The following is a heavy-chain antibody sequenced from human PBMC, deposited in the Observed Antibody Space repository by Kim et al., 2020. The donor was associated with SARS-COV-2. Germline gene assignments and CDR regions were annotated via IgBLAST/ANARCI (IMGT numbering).Heavy chain of an antibody. V-gene: IGHV3-73*01. CDR3: TRVHGISSSWWNAFKM. Sequence: SVKGRFTISRDDTKNTAYLQMNSLKIEDTAVYCCTRVHGISSSWWNAFKMWGQGTMVTVSS. D-gene: IGHD6-13*01. J-gene: IGHJ3*02.